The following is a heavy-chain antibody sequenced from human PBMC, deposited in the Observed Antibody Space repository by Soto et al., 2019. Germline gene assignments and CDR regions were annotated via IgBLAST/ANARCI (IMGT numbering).Heavy chain of an antibody. Sequence: QVQLVESGGGVVQPGRSLRLSCAASGFIFSKYGMHWVRQAPSKGLEWVAVISYDGSNKYYAESVKGRFIISRDKSENTLYLHMNSLRAEDTALYYCAKDLGSGKPYYYYAMDVWGQGTTVTVSS. J-gene: IGHJ6*02. V-gene: IGHV3-30*18. CDR3: AKDLGSGKPYYYYAMDV. D-gene: IGHD3-10*01. CDR2: ISYDGSNK. CDR1: GFIFSKYG.